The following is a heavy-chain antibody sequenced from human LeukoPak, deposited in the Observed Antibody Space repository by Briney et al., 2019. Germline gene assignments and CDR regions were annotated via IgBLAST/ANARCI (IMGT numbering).Heavy chain of an antibody. CDR3: ARDGRGYSGYDYY. V-gene: IGHV1-69*06. CDR2: IIPIFGTA. D-gene: IGHD5-12*01. CDR1: GGTFSSYA. Sequence: ASVKVSCKASGGTFSSYAISWVRQAPGQGLEWMGGIIPIFGTANYAQKFQGRVTITADKSTSTAYMELSSLTSDDTAVYYCARDGRGYSGYDYYWGQGTLVTVSS. J-gene: IGHJ4*02.